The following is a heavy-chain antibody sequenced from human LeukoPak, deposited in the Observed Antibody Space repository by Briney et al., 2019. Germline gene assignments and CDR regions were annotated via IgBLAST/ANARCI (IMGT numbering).Heavy chain of an antibody. Sequence: PGGSLRLSCAASGFIFDNFGMHWVRQVPGKGLEWLALISHDGSNEYYGDFVKGQFTTSRDNAKNSLYLQMNSLRAEDTAVYYCARDLRGDSSGFLGYWGQGTLVTASS. CDR2: ISHDGSNE. CDR3: ARDLRGDSSGFLGY. J-gene: IGHJ4*02. CDR1: GFIFDNFG. V-gene: IGHV3-30*03. D-gene: IGHD6-19*01.